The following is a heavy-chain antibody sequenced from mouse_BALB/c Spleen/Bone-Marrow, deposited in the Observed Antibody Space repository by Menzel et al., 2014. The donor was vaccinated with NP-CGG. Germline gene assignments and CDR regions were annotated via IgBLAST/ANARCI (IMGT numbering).Heavy chain of an antibody. CDR1: GYAFSSYW. J-gene: IGHJ2*01. D-gene: IGHD2-1*01. CDR3: AFGNYDFDY. CDR2: IYPGDGDT. Sequence: VQLQQSGAELVRPGSSVKISCKASGYAFSSYWMNWVKQRPGLGLEWIGLIYPGDGDTNYSGKFKGKATLTADESSSTAYMQLSSLTSEDSAVYFCAFGNYDFDYWGQGTTRTVSS. V-gene: IGHV1-80*01.